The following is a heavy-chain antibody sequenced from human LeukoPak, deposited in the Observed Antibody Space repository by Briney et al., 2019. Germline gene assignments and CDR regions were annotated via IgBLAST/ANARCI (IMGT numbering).Heavy chain of an antibody. D-gene: IGHD2-2*01. CDR2: ISAYNGNT. Sequence: ASVKVSCKASGYTFTSYGISWVRQAPGQGLEWMGWISAYNGNTNYAQKLQGRVTMTTDTSTSTAYMELGSLRSDDTAVYYCARDTPYQLLEDYYYYYGMDVWGQGTTVTVSS. J-gene: IGHJ6*02. CDR1: GYTFTSYG. V-gene: IGHV1-18*01. CDR3: ARDTPYQLLEDYYYYYGMDV.